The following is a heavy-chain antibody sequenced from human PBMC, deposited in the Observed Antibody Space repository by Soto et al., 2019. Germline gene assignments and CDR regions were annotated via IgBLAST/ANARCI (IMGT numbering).Heavy chain of an antibody. CDR3: ATKDYDILTGYYIHDY. D-gene: IGHD3-9*01. Sequence: GGSLRLSCAASGFTFSSYAMSWVRQAPGKGLEWVSAISGSGGSTYYADSVKGRFTISRDNSKNTLYLQMNSRRAEDTAVYYCATKDYDILTGYYIHDYWGQGTLVTVSS. CDR1: GFTFSSYA. J-gene: IGHJ4*02. CDR2: ISGSGGST. V-gene: IGHV3-23*01.